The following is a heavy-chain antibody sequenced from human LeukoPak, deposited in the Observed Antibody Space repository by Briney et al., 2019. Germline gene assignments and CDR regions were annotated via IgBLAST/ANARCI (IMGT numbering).Heavy chain of an antibody. CDR3: ARCSGGTCFPRGYMDV. V-gene: IGHV3-33*01. CDR2: IWYDGSNN. D-gene: IGHD2-15*01. CDR1: GFAFSTYG. Sequence: GGSLRLSCAASGFAFSTYGMHWVRQAPGKGLEWVAVIWYDGSNNYYADSVKGRFTISRDNSKNTLYLQMNSLRAEDTAVYCCARCSGGTCFPRGYMDVWGKGTTVTVSS. J-gene: IGHJ6*03.